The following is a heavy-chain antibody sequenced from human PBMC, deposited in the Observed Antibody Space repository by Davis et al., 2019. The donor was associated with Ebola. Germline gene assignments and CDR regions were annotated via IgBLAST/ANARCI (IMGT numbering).Heavy chain of an antibody. CDR2: IWYDGSNK. CDR1: GFTFSSYG. Sequence: PGGSLRLSCAASGFTFSSYGMHWVRQAPGKGLEWVAVIWYDGSNKYYADSVKGRFTISRDNSKNTLYLQMNSLRAEDTAVYYCARDLVRTVTTSIGDYWGQGTLVTVSS. V-gene: IGHV3-33*01. D-gene: IGHD4-17*01. CDR3: ARDLVRTVTTSIGDY. J-gene: IGHJ4*02.